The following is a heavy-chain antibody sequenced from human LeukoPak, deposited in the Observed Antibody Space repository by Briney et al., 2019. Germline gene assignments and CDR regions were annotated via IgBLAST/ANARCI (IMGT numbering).Heavy chain of an antibody. J-gene: IGHJ4*02. CDR3: ARHPIRGGTHPFDY. D-gene: IGHD3-10*01. V-gene: IGHV1-2*02. CDR1: GYTFTGYY. Sequence: ASVKVSCKASGYTFTGYYMHWVRQAPGQGLEWMGWINPNSGGTNYAQKFQGRVTMTRDTSISTAYMELSRLRSDDTAVYYCARHPIRGGTHPFDYWGQGTLVTVSS. CDR2: INPNSGGT.